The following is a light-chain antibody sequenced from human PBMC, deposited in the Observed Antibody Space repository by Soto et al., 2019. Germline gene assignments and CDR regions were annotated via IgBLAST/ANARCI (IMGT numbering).Light chain of an antibody. CDR2: WAS. V-gene: IGKV4-1*01. J-gene: IGKJ1*01. CDR1: QSVLYSSNNENS. Sequence: DIVMTQSPDSLAVSLGERATINCKSSQSVLYSSNNENSLAWYQQKPGQPPKLLIYWASTRESGVPDRFSGSGSGTDFTLTISSLQAEDVAVYYCPQYYNTPPTFDQGTKVEVK. CDR3: PQYYNTPPT.